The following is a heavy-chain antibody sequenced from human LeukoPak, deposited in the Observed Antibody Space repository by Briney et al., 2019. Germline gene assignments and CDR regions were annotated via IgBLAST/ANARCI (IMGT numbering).Heavy chain of an antibody. Sequence: ASVTVSCQASGYTFTSYDINWVRQATGQGLEWMGWMNPNSGNTGYAQKFQGRVTITRNTSISTAYMELSSLRSEDTAVYYCARGRAAAGRRFWFDPWGQGTLVTVSS. V-gene: IGHV1-8*01. J-gene: IGHJ5*02. CDR2: MNPNSGNT. D-gene: IGHD6-13*01. CDR1: GYTFTSYD. CDR3: ARGRAAAGRRFWFDP.